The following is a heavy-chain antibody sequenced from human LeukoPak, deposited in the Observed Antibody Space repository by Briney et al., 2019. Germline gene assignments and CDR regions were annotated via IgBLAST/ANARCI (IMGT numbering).Heavy chain of an antibody. CDR1: GGSISSYY. CDR3: ARNSLVVPAAVDAFDI. D-gene: IGHD2-2*01. CDR2: IYYSGST. J-gene: IGHJ3*02. Sequence: PSETLSLTCTVSGGSISSYYWSWIRQPPGKGLEWIGYIYYSGSTNYNPSLKSRVTISVDTSKNQFSLKLSSVTAADTAVYYCARNSLVVPAAVDAFDIWGQGTMVTVSS. V-gene: IGHV4-59*01.